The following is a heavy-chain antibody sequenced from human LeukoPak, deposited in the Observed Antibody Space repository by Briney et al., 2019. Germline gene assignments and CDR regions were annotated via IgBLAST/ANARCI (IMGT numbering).Heavy chain of an antibody. CDR1: GGSISSYY. V-gene: IGHV4-59*01. J-gene: IGHJ4*02. Sequence: SETLSLTCTVSGGSISSYYCSWIRQPPGKGVEWIGDIYNSGSTNYNPSLKSRVTISVDTSKNQFSLKLSSVTAADTAVYYCARVSSHEGIDYWGQGTLVTVSS. D-gene: IGHD2-15*01. CDR2: IYNSGST. CDR3: ARVSSHEGIDY.